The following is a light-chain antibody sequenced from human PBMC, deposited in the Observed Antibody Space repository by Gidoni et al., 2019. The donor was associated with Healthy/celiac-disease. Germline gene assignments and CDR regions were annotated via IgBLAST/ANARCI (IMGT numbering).Light chain of an antibody. CDR2: DAS. J-gene: IGKJ3*01. CDR1: QDISNY. CDR3: QQYVT. Sequence: DTQMTQSPSSLSASVGDRVTITCQASQDISNYLNWYQQKPGKAPKLLIYDASNLETGVPSRFSGSGSGTDFTFTISSLQPEDIATYYCQQYVTFGPGTKVDIK. V-gene: IGKV1-33*01.